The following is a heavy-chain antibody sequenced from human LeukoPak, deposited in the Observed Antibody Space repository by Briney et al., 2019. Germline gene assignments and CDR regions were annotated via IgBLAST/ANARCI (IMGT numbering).Heavy chain of an antibody. V-gene: IGHV6-1*01. CDR3: ARAPHGSGCDY. Sequence: SQTLSLTCAISGDSVSSKSATWIWLRQSPSRGLEWLGRTYYSSKWYIDYGLSVSSRITVNPDTSKNQFSLRLNSVTPEDTAVYYCARAPHGSGCDYWSQGTLVTVSS. CDR2: TYYSSKWYI. D-gene: IGHD6-19*01. J-gene: IGHJ4*02. CDR1: GDSVSSKSAT.